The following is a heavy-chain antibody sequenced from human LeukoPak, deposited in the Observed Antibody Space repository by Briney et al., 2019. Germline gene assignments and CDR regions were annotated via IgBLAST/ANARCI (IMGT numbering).Heavy chain of an antibody. CDR3: ARVRGSWCLDC. CDR2: ISKDSTTI. D-gene: IGHD6-13*01. CDR1: GFTFSSYS. J-gene: IGHJ4*02. Sequence: GGSLRLSCAASGFTFSSYSMNWVRQAPGNGLEWVSYISKDSTTIYYADSLKGRFTISRDNAKNSLYLQMNSLRAEDTAMYYCARVRGSWCLDCWGQGTLVTVSS. V-gene: IGHV3-48*01.